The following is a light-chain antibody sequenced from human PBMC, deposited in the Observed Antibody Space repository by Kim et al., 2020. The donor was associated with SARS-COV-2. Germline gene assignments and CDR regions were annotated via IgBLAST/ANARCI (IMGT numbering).Light chain of an antibody. CDR1: SSDISGSNY. CDR3: SSYISSTYVV. Sequence: GQSITISCPGTSSDISGSNYVSWYQQHPGKVPNLMIYDVSLRPSGVSYRFSGSKSGNTASLTISGLQAEDEADYYCSSYISSTYVVFGGGTQLTVL. V-gene: IGLV2-14*04. CDR2: DVS. J-gene: IGLJ2*01.